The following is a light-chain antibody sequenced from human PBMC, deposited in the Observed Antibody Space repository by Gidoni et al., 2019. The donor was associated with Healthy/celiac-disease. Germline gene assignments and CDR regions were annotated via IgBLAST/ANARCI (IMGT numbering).Light chain of an antibody. V-gene: IGKV3-20*01. CDR3: QQYGSSPRT. CDR1: QSVSSSY. CDR2: GAS. J-gene: IGKJ1*01. Sequence: VLTQSPGPLSLSPGERATLSCRASQSVSSSYLAWYQQKPGQAPRLLIYGASSRATGLPDRFSGSGSGTDFTLPISRLEPEDFAVYYCQQYGSSPRTFGQXTKVEIK.